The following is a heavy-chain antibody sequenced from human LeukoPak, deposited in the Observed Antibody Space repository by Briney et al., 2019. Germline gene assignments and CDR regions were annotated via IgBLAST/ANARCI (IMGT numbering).Heavy chain of an antibody. CDR2: INWNGGST. J-gene: IGHJ4*02. D-gene: IGHD2-21*02. V-gene: IGHV3-20*04. CDR1: GFTFDDYA. Sequence: GGSLRLSCAASGFTFDDYAMHWVRQAPGKGLEWVSGINWNGGSTGYADSVKGRFTISRDNAKNSLYLQMNSLRAEDTAVYFCARRSLSSTALDYWGQGTLVTVSS. CDR3: ARRSLSSTALDY.